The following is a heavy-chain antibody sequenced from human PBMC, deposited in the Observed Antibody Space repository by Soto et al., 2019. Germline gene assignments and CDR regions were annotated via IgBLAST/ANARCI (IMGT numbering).Heavy chain of an antibody. CDR2: LYGNGGGV. J-gene: IGHJ1*01. CDR3: ARDAVPIAGIGLVHD. Sequence: LRLSCAASGFTFSDYAIIWIRQVPGKGLQWVSGLYGNGGGVHYADSVKGRFTISRDNSAYSAYLQMNNLRVEDTAVYYCARDAVPIAGIGLVHDWGQRSVVTESS. CDR1: GFTFSDYA. V-gene: IGHV3-23*01. D-gene: IGHD2-2*01.